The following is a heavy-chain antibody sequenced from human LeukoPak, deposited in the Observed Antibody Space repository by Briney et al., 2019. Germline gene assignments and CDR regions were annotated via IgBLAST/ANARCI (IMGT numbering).Heavy chain of an antibody. CDR2: INHSGST. D-gene: IGHD3-3*01. CDR1: GGSFSGYY. V-gene: IGHV4-34*01. J-gene: IGHJ6*03. CDR3: ARGGRYDFWSGYNQNYYYMDI. Sequence: SETLSLTCAVYGGSFSGYYWSWIRQPPGKGLEWIGEINHSGSTNYNPSLQSRVTISKDTSKNQFSLKLSSVTAADTAVYFCARGGRYDFWSGYNQNYYYMDIWGKGTPVTVSS.